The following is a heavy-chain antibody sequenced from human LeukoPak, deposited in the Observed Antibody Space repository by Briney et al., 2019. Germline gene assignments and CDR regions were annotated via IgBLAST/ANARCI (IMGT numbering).Heavy chain of an antibody. Sequence: GGSLRLSCAASGFTFSSSAMHWVRQAPGKGLEWISYISSSGSTIYYADSVKGRFTISRDNAKNSLYLQMNSLRAEDTAVYYCASSRGSWPDYFDYWGQGTLVTVSS. D-gene: IGHD6-13*01. CDR1: GFTFSSSA. CDR3: ASSRGSWPDYFDY. J-gene: IGHJ4*02. CDR2: ISSSGSTI. V-gene: IGHV3-48*03.